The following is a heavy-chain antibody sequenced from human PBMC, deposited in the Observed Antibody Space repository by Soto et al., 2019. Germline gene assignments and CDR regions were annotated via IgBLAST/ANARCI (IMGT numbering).Heavy chain of an antibody. CDR3: ARERPDGSRLDP. J-gene: IGHJ5*02. V-gene: IGHV4-30-4*01. CDR2: IYYSGST. Sequence: SETMSLTCTVAGGSISSVDYYWSWISQPPGKGLEWIGYIYYSGSTYYNPSLKSRVTISVDTSKNQFSLKLSSVTAADTAVYYCARERPDGSRLDPWVQGTLVTGSP. CDR1: GGSISSVDYY. D-gene: IGHD6-13*01.